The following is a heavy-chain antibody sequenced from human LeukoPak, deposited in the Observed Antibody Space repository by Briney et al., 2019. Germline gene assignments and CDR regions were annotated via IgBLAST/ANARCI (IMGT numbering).Heavy chain of an antibody. CDR3: AKDLRYSSPYAFDI. J-gene: IGHJ3*02. CDR2: IRYDGSNK. D-gene: IGHD6-19*01. V-gene: IGHV3-30*02. CDR1: GFTFSSYG. Sequence: SGGSLRLSCAASGFTFSSYGMHWVRQAPGKGLEWVAFIRYDGSNKYYADSVEGRFTISRDNSKNTLYLQMNSLGAEDTAVYYCAKDLRYSSPYAFDIWGQGTMVTVSS.